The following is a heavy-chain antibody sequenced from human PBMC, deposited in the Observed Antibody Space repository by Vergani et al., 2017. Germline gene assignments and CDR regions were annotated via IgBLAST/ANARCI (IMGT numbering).Heavy chain of an antibody. Sequence: VQLEESGGGVVQPGRSLRLSCAGSGFTLSSHAMHWVRQAPGKGLEWVSDISGSGGTTNYADSVKGRFTISRDNMLYLQMNSLRAEDTAVYYCAKHYYDSSGYYMVRYFDLWGRGTLVTVSS. D-gene: IGHD3-22*01. CDR2: ISGSGGTT. J-gene: IGHJ2*01. V-gene: IGHV3-23*04. CDR1: GFTLSSHA. CDR3: AKHYYDSSGYYMVRYFDL.